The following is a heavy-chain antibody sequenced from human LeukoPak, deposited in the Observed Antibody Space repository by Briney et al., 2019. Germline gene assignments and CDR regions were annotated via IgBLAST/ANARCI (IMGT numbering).Heavy chain of an antibody. D-gene: IGHD2-2*01. Sequence: GGSLRLSCAASGFTFDDYGMSWVRQVPGKGLEWVSYISSSGSTIYYADSVKGRFTISRDNAKNSLYLQMNSLRAEDTAVYYCARDQVVPAAPGYYYYYYYMDVWGKGTTVTISS. CDR2: ISSSGSTI. CDR1: GFTFDDYG. J-gene: IGHJ6*03. V-gene: IGHV3-11*04. CDR3: ARDQVVPAAPGYYYYYYYMDV.